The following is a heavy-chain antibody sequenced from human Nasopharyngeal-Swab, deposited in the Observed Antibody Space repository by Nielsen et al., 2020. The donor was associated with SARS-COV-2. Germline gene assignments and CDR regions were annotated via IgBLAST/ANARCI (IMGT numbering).Heavy chain of an antibody. V-gene: IGHV4-34*01. CDR1: GGSFSGYY. Sequence: SETLSLICAVYGGSFSGYYWSWIRQPPGKGLEWIGEINHSGSTNYNPSLKSRVTISVDTSKNQFSLKLSSVTAADTAVYYCARWGNSSSWYYFDYWGQGTLVTVSS. D-gene: IGHD6-13*01. J-gene: IGHJ4*02. CDR2: INHSGST. CDR3: ARWGNSSSWYYFDY.